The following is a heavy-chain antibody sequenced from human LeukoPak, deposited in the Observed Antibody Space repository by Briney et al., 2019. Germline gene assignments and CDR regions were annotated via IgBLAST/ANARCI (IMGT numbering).Heavy chain of an antibody. CDR3: ASRVAKGLNYYDSSGYYHGAFGI. CDR2: IHHSGST. V-gene: IGHV4-4*02. D-gene: IGHD3-22*01. Sequence: SGTMSLTCAVSGGSISSSNWWSWVRQPPGKGLEWIGEIHHSGSTNYNPSLKSRVTISVDKSKIQFSLKLSSVTAADTAVYYCASRVAKGLNYYDSSGYYHGAFGIWGQGTMVTVSS. CDR1: GGSISSSNW. J-gene: IGHJ3*02.